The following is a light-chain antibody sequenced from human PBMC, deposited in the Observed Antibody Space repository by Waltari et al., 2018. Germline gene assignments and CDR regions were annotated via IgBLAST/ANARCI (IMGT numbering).Light chain of an antibody. CDR1: QDLSNY. CDR2: DGS. Sequence: DSQMTHSPSSLSPSRGDRVTLTCLARQDLSNYLNWYQQKPGQAPQLLIYDGSMLASGVPPRFSGSGSGTDFTLTISRLQPEDIATYYCQQYDHLPFTFGRGTKVEIK. V-gene: IGKV1-33*01. J-gene: IGKJ4*01. CDR3: QQYDHLPFT.